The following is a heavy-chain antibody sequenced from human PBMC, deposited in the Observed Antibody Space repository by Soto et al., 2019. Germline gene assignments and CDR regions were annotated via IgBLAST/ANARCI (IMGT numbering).Heavy chain of an antibody. CDR1: GGSISSGGYS. J-gene: IGHJ4*02. V-gene: IGHV4-30-2*01. Sequence: SETLSLTCAVSGGSISSGGYSWSWIRQPPGKGLEWIGYMYHSGSTYYNPSLKSRVTISIDRSKNQFSLKLSSVTAADTAVYYCARGSDYWGQGILVTVSS. CDR3: ARGSDY. CDR2: MYHSGST.